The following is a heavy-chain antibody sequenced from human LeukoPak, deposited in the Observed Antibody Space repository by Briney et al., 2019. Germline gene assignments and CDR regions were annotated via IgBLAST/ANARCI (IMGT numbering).Heavy chain of an antibody. J-gene: IGHJ4*02. CDR2: INSDGSST. D-gene: IGHD6-6*01. CDR3: AREGYSSSFGY. Sequence: GGSLRPSCAASGFTFSSYWMHWVRQAPGKGLVWVSRINSDGSSTSYADSVKGRFTISRDNAKNTLYLQMNSLRAEDTAVYYCAREGYSSSFGYWGQGTLVTVSS. V-gene: IGHV3-74*01. CDR1: GFTFSSYW.